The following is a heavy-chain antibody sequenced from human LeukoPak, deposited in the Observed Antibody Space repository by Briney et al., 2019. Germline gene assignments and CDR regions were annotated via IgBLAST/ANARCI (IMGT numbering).Heavy chain of an antibody. J-gene: IGHJ4*02. Sequence: PSETLSLTCTVSGGSPSGYYWNWMRHPAGKGLGWIGRIYGSGTTDYNSSLRSRVTMSVDTSKSQFSLKLTSVTAADMAVYYCARENRDFEGSGYYVDYWGQGTLVTVSS. V-gene: IGHV4-4*07. CDR3: ARENRDFEGSGYYVDY. CDR1: GGSPSGYY. CDR2: IYGSGTT. D-gene: IGHD3-3*01.